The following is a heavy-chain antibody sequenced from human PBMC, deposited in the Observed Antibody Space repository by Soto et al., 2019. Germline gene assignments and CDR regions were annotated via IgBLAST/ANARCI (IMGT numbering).Heavy chain of an antibody. Sequence: VQLQQSGPGLVKPSQTLSLTCTVSGGSISYEYYHWTWIRQSPGKGLEWIGYVHYSGSIMYNPSFKCRVTISVDTSKNQFSLHLSPVTAADTVVYFCVIEGDGGDREYYGLDVWGQGTTVTVSS. D-gene: IGHD3-16*01. CDR3: VIEGDGGDREYYGLDV. CDR2: VHYSGSI. V-gene: IGHV4-30-4*08. J-gene: IGHJ6*02. CDR1: GGSISYEYYH.